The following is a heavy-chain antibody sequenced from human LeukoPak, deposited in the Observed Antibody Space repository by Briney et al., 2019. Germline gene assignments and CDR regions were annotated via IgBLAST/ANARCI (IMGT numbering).Heavy chain of an antibody. D-gene: IGHD1-26*01. CDR2: IYYSGST. J-gene: IGHJ5*02. V-gene: IGHV4-59*01. CDR3: ARGPVGAIFP. CDR1: GGSISSYY. Sequence: SETLSLTCTVSGGSISSYYWSWLRQPPGKGLEWIGYIYYSGSTNYNPSLKSRVTISVDTSKNQFSLKLSSVTAADTAVYYCARGPVGAIFPWGQGTLVTVSS.